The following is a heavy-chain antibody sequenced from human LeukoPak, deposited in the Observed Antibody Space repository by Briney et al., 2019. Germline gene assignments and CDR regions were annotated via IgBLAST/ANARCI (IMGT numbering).Heavy chain of an antibody. CDR3: TRRYNYDSSGYYYVRDAFDI. CDR2: IKQDGSET. J-gene: IGHJ3*02. V-gene: IGHV3-7*01. D-gene: IGHD3-22*01. CDR1: GFTFSNHW. Sequence: GGSLRLSCIASGFTFSNHWMSWVRQAPGQGLEWVANIKQDGSETYYLESVKGRFTISRDNARKSLFLHMNALRVEDTAVYYCTRRYNYDSSGYYYVRDAFDIWGQGTMVTVSS.